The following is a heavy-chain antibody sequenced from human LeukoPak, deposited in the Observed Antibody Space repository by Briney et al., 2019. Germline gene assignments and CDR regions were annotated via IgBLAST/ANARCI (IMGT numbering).Heavy chain of an antibody. V-gene: IGHV1-2*02. CDR2: INPNSGGT. D-gene: IGHD4-17*01. CDR1: GYTFTGYY. J-gene: IGHJ4*02. CDR3: ATTVTLKDYFDY. Sequence: ASVKVSCKASGYTFTGYYMHWVRQAPGQGLEWMGWINPNSGGTNYAQKFQGRVTMTRDTSISTAYMEPSRLRSDDTAVYYCATTVTLKDYFDYWGQGTLVTVSS.